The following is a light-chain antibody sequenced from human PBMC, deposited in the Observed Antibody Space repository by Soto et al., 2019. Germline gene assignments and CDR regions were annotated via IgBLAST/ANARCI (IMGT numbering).Light chain of an antibody. Sequence: EVVLTQSPATLSLSPGEPATLSCRASRTVDSHVAWYQPKPGQAPRLLIFAASTSATGVPARFSGSGSGTHFTLTINSLEPEDFAVSYGQQRGNWAPLTVGGGTKVEI. CDR2: AAS. CDR3: QQRGNWAPLT. V-gene: IGKV3-11*01. J-gene: IGKJ4*01. CDR1: RTVDSH.